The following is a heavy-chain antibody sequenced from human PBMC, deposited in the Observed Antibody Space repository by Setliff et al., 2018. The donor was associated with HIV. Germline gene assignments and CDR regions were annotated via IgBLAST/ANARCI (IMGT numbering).Heavy chain of an antibody. CDR2: ISAYNGNT. CDR1: GYTFTGYY. CDR3: ASQGWGTAFDI. D-gene: IGHD7-27*01. V-gene: IGHV1-18*01. Sequence: ASVKVSCKASGYTFTGYYIHWVRQAPGQGLEWMGWISAYNGNTNYAQKLQGRVTMTTDTSTSTAYMELRSLRSDDTAVYYCASQGWGTAFDIWGQGTMVTVSS. J-gene: IGHJ3*02.